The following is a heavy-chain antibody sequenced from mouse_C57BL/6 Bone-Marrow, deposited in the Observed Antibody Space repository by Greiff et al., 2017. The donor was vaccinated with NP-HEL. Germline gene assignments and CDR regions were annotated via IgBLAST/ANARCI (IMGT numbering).Heavy chain of an antibody. CDR2: INYDGSSN. Sequence: EVQLVESEGGLVQPGSSMTLSCTASGFTFSDYYMAWVRQVPEKGLEWVANINYDGSSNYYLDSLQSRFLISRHNAKNLLYLQMISLKSEATPPYYCARVSNCASYAMGYWGQGTSVTVSS. D-gene: IGHD4-1*01. CDR3: ARVSNCASYAMGY. J-gene: IGHJ4*01. V-gene: IGHV5-16*01. CDR1: GFTFSDYY.